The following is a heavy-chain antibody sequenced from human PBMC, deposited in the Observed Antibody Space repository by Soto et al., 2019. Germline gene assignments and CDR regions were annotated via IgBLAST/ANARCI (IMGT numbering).Heavy chain of an antibody. J-gene: IGHJ4*02. D-gene: IGHD3-22*01. CDR2: IYFRGTT. CDR1: GGSISSYY. CDR3: ARMNYYDTSGYPFDY. V-gene: IGHV4-59*01. Sequence: SETLSLTCTVSGGSISSYYWSWIRQPPGKGLEWIGYIYFRGTTNYNPSLKSRVTMSADTSKNQFSLKLNSVTAADTAVYYCARMNYYDTSGYPFDYWGQGMMVT.